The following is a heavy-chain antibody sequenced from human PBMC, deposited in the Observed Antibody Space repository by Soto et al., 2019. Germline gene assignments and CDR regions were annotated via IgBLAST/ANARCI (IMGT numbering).Heavy chain of an antibody. CDR3: AKDPGGCSSTSCYGAFDI. CDR1: GFTFSSYG. CDR2: ISYDGSNK. V-gene: IGHV3-30*18. D-gene: IGHD2-2*01. Sequence: GGSLRLSCAASGFTFSSYGMHWVRQAPGKGLEWVAVISYDGSNKYYADSVKGRFTISRDNSKNTLYLQMNSLRAEDTAVYYCAKDPGGCSSTSCYGAFDIWGQGTMVTVSS. J-gene: IGHJ3*02.